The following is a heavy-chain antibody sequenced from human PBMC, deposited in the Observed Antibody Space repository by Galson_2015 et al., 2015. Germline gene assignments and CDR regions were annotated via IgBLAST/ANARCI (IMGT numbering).Heavy chain of an antibody. Sequence: CLRLCCAASGFTFDNAWMSWVRQAPGEGLEWVGLVKSKGAGGTAHYAAPVKGRFTISRDDSENTLYLQMNSLKPEDTAVYFCTADLPTLGAGEFDFWGQGTLVTVSS. CDR1: GFTFDNAW. D-gene: IGHD1-26*01. J-gene: IGHJ4*02. V-gene: IGHV3-15*01. CDR3: TADLPTLGAGEFDF. CDR2: VKSKGAGGTA.